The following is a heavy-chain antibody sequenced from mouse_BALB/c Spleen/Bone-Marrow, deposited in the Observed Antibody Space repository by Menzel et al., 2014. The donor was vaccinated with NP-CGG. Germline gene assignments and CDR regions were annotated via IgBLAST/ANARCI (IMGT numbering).Heavy chain of an antibody. CDR1: GFTFTDYY. J-gene: IGHJ1*01. Sequence: EVKLVESGGGSVQPGGSLRLSCATSGFTFTDYYMSWVRQPPGKALEWLGFIRNKAKGYTTDYSASVKGRFTISRDNSQRILYLQMNTPRAEDSATYYCARDENVGIYWYFDVWGAGTTVIVSS. V-gene: IGHV7-3*02. CDR2: IRNKAKGYTT. CDR3: ARDENVGIYWYFDV.